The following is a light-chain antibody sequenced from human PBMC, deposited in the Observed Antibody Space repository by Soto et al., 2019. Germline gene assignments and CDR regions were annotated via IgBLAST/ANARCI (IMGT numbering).Light chain of an antibody. CDR2: GVS. J-gene: IGLJ2*01. CDR1: SSDIGTFSS. Sequence: QSALTQPPSASGSPGQSVTISCTGTSSDIGTFSSISWYQQYPGKAPKLMIFGVSQLPSGVPDRFSGSKSANTASLTVSGLQDEDEAEYYCSSQAGSDSLMVFGGGTKLTVL. V-gene: IGLV2-8*01. CDR3: SSQAGSDSLMV.